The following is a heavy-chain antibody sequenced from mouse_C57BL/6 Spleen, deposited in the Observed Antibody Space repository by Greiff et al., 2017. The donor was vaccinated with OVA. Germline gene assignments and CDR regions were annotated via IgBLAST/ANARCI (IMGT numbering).Heavy chain of an antibody. Sequence: VQVVESGPELVKPGASVKISCKASGYAFSSSWMNWVKQRPGKGLEWIGRIYPGDGDTNYNGKFKGKATLTADKSSSTAYMQLSSLTSEDSAVYFCARAGLLFDYWGQGTTLTVSS. J-gene: IGHJ2*01. D-gene: IGHD6-2*01. V-gene: IGHV1-82*01. CDR2: IYPGDGDT. CDR3: ARAGLLFDY. CDR1: GYAFSSSW.